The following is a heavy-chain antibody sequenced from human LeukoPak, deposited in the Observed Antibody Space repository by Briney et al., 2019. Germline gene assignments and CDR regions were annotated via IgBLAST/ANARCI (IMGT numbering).Heavy chain of an antibody. CDR1: GYTFTGYY. V-gene: IGHV1-2*02. CDR3: ARDRPIDY. Sequence: ASVKVSCKASGYTFTGYYIHWVRQAPGQGLEWMGWINPNTGGTNCEQKFQGRVTMTRDTSISTAYMELSSLKSDDTAVYYCARDRPIDYWGQGTLVTVSS. J-gene: IGHJ4*02. CDR2: INPNTGGT.